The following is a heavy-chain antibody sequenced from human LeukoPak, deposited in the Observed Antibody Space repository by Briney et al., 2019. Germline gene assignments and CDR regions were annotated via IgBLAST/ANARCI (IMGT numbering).Heavy chain of an antibody. CDR1: GVSISSSTYY. V-gene: IGHV4-39*01. Sequence: PSETLSLTCTVSGVSISSSTYYWGCIRQPPGKGLEWIGSIYYSGSTYYNPSLKSRVTISVATSKIQLSLKLSSVTAADTAVYYCARLPRGYSSSLLSWGQGTLVTVSS. CDR3: ARLPRGYSSSLLS. CDR2: IYYSGST. J-gene: IGHJ4*02. D-gene: IGHD6-13*01.